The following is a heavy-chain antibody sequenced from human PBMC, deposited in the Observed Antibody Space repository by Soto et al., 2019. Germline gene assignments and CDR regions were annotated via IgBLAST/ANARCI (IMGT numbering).Heavy chain of an antibody. V-gene: IGHV3-30*18. CDR2: ISYDGSNK. CDR1: GFTFSSYG. J-gene: IGHJ6*01. D-gene: IGHD2-2*01. Sequence: QVQLVESGGGVVQPGRSLRLSCAASGFTFSSYGMHWVRQAPGKGLEWVAVISYDGSNKYYADSVKGRFTISRDNSKNTLYLQMNSLRAEDTAVYYCAKDIVVVPAAIYYYYGMDVW. CDR3: AKDIVVVPAAIYYYYGMDV.